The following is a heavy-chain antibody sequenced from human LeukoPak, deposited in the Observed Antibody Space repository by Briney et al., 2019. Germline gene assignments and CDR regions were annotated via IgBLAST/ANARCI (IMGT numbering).Heavy chain of an antibody. D-gene: IGHD1-14*01. CDR2: MNPNSGNT. CDR3: ARGGRYNYFDY. CDR1: GYTFTIYD. Sequence: GASVRVSCKASGYTFTIYDINWVRQAPGQGLEWMGWMNPNSGNTGYAQKFQGRVTMTRNTSISTAYMELGRLRSDDTAVYYCARGGRYNYFDYWGQGTLVTVSS. V-gene: IGHV1-8*01. J-gene: IGHJ4*02.